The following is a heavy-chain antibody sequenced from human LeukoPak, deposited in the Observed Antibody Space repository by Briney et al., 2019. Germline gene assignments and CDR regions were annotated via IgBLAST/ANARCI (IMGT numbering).Heavy chain of an antibody. V-gene: IGHV5-51*01. J-gene: IGHJ4*02. CDR1: GYSFTSYW. D-gene: IGHD6-13*01. CDR3: TRGDSSTWYEY. CDR2: IYPGDSDT. Sequence: KPGESLRISCKGSGYSFTSYWISWVRHMPGKGLEWMGIIYPGDSDTRYSPSFQGLVTISADKSISTAYLQWSSLKASDTAMYYCTRGDSSTWYEYWGQGTLVTVSS.